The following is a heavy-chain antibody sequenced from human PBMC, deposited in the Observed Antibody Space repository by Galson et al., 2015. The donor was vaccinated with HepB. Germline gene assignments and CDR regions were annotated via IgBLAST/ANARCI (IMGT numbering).Heavy chain of an antibody. V-gene: IGHV1-2*06. Sequence: SVKVSCKASGYTFTGYYMHWVRQATGQGLEWMGRINPNSGGTNYAQKFQGRVTMTRDTSISTAYMELSRLRSDDTAVYYCARDVSVAPQDPDAFDIWGQGTMVTASS. CDR3: ARDVSVAPQDPDAFDI. J-gene: IGHJ3*02. D-gene: IGHD3-3*02. CDR2: INPNSGGT. CDR1: GYTFTGYY.